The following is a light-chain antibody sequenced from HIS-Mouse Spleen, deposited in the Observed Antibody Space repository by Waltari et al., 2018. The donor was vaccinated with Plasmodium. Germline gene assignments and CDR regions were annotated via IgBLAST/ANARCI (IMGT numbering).Light chain of an antibody. CDR3: QQYNNWSFT. J-gene: IGKJ3*01. Sequence: IVMTQSPATLSVSSGERATLSCRASQRFSSNLAWYQQKPGQAPRLLIYGASTRATGIPARFSGSESGTEFTLTISSLQSEDFAVYYCQQYNNWSFTFGPGTKVDIK. CDR2: GAS. V-gene: IGKV3-15*01. CDR1: QRFSSN.